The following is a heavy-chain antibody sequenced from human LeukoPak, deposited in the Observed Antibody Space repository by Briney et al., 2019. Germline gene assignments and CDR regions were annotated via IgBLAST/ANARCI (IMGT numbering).Heavy chain of an antibody. CDR1: GYTFTSYG. V-gene: IGHV1-18*01. CDR3: ARDPGSKGLSGRDI. CDR2: ISAYNGNT. D-gene: IGHD3-10*01. J-gene: IGHJ3*02. Sequence: ASVKVSCKASGYTFTSYGISWVRQAPGQGLEWMGWISAYNGNTNYAQKLQGRVTMTTDTSTSTAYMELRSLRSDDTAVYYCARDPGSKGLSGRDIWGQGTMVTVSS.